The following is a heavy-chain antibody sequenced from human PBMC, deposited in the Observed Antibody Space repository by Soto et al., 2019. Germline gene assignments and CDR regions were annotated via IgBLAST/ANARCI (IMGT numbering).Heavy chain of an antibody. J-gene: IGHJ4*02. CDR2: IYYSGST. Sequence: YGGWIRQPPGKGLEWIGSIYYSGSTYYNPSLKSRVTISVDTSKNQFSLKLSSVTAADTAVYYCARVWFGEPIDYWGQGTLVTVSS. CDR1: Y. D-gene: IGHD3-10*01. CDR3: ARVWFGEPIDY. V-gene: IGHV4-39*01.